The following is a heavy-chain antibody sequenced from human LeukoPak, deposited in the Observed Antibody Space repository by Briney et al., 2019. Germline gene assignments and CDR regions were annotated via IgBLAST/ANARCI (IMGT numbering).Heavy chain of an antibody. CDR2: IWYDGSNK. J-gene: IGHJ4*02. D-gene: IGHD3-9*01. CDR1: GFTFSSYG. CDR3: ARDIRYFDWLGFDY. Sequence: PGGSLRLSCAASGFTFSSYGMHWVRQAPGKGLEWVAVIWYDGSNKYYADSVKGRFTISRDNSKNTLYLQMNSLRAEDTAVYYCARDIRYFDWLGFDYWGQGTLVTVSS. V-gene: IGHV3-33*01.